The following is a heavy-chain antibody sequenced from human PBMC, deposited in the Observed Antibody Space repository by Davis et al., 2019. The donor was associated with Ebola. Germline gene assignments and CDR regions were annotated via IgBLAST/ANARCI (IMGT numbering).Heavy chain of an antibody. V-gene: IGHV3-21*01. CDR3: ARVLRIHYGMDV. CDR1: GFTFSSYS. D-gene: IGHD5/OR15-5a*01. Sequence: GESLKISCAASGFTFSSYSMNWVRQAPGKGLEWVSSISSSSSYIYYADSVKGRFTISRDNAKNSLYLQMNSLRAEDTAVYYCARVLRIHYGMDVWGQGTTVTVSS. CDR2: ISSSSSYI. J-gene: IGHJ6*02.